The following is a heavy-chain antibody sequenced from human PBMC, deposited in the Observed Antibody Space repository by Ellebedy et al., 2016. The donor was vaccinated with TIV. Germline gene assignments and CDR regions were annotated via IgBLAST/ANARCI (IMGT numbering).Heavy chain of an antibody. CDR1: GGSLSSSSYY. CDR3: ARGRQYSDSSGYYLDY. CDR2: IHHSGST. V-gene: IGHV4-39*07. Sequence: SETLSLTXTVSGGSLSSSSYYWGWIRQPPGKGLEWIGSIHHSGSTYYKSSLKSRVTISVDTSKNQFSLKLSSVTAADTAVYYCARGRQYSDSSGYYLDYWGQGPLVTVSS. D-gene: IGHD3-22*01. J-gene: IGHJ4*02.